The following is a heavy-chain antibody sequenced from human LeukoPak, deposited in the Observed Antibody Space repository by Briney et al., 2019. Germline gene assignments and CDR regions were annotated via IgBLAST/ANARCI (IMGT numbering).Heavy chain of an antibody. Sequence: PGGSLRLSCAASGFTFSSYWMYWVRQAPGKGPVWVSSIKTDGGITNYADSVKGRFTISRDNAKNTVYLQMNSLRAEDTAVYYCVRDVIRRGQGTLVTVSS. CDR3: VRDVIR. J-gene: IGHJ4*02. CDR2: IKTDGGIT. V-gene: IGHV3-74*01. D-gene: IGHD2-21*01. CDR1: GFTFSSYW.